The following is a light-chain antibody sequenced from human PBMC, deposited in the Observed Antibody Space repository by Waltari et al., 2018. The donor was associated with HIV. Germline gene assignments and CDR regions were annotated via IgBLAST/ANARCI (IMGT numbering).Light chain of an antibody. Sequence: DINVTQSPSSLSASVGDRVTITCRTSQNILNYLSWYHQSPGKAPTLLIFSASTVQDGVSSRFSGSGSGTDFALSIAGLQREDFGTYYCQQTFSPPRTFGPGT. CDR1: QNILNY. V-gene: IGKV1-39*01. CDR2: SAS. J-gene: IGKJ3*01. CDR3: QQTFSPPRT.